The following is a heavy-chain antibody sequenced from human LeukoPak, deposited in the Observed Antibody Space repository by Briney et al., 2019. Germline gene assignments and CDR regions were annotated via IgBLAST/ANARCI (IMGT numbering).Heavy chain of an antibody. CDR3: ARGPRPAIDYYDSSGYYYAPYYFDY. J-gene: IGHJ4*02. CDR1: GGSFSGYY. CDR2: INHSGST. D-gene: IGHD3-22*01. Sequence: SETLSLTCAVYGGSFSGYYWSWIRQPPGKGLEWIGEINHSGSTNYNPSLKSRVTISVDTSKNQFSLKLSSVTAADTAVYYCARGPRPAIDYYDSSGYYYAPYYFDYWGQGTLVTVSS. V-gene: IGHV4-34*01.